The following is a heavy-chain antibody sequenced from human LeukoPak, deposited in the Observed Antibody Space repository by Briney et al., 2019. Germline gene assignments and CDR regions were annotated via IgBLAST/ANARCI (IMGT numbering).Heavy chain of an antibody. V-gene: IGHV4-59*01. D-gene: IGHD3-22*01. CDR2: ISYSGST. J-gene: IGHJ5*02. CDR1: GGPISRYY. CDR3: AREPGFDSSGYLNWFDP. Sequence: SETLSLTCTVSGGPISRYYWSWLRQPPGKGLEGIACISYSGSTKYNPSLKSRVTISVDTSKNQLYLKLSSVTAADTAVYYCAREPGFDSSGYLNWFDPWGQGTLVTVSS.